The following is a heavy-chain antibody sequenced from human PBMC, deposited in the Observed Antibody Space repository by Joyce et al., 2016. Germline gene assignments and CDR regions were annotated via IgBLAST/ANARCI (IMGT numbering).Heavy chain of an antibody. CDR2: KKQDESQR. D-gene: IGHD3-3*01. CDR3: ARDLTYGTIFYYYDALDV. V-gene: IGHV3-7*03. J-gene: IGHJ3*01. CDR1: GFSLSSYW. Sequence: EVQLVESGGGLVQPGGSLRLSCVGSGFSLSSYWMIWVRQAAGKGLEWVANKKQDESQRNYVDSVKGRFTVSRDNARNSVFLLMDSLRVEDTAVYYCARDLTYGTIFYYYDALDVWGHGTMVTVSS.